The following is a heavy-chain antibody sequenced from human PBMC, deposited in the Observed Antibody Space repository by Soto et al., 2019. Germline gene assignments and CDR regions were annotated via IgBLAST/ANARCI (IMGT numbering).Heavy chain of an antibody. CDR3: TATKGAYSAYVSCDF. J-gene: IGHJ4*02. CDR1: GFIFKNAW. D-gene: IGHD5-12*01. CDR2: IKTKTDGETT. Sequence: EVQVVESGGGLVKPGGSLRLSCTTSGFIFKNAWMTWVRRAPGRGRGWIGRIKTKTDGETTDYASPMKGRFTISRDDSRSTVFLQMTSLKAEDTAIYYCTATKGAYSAYVSCDFWGQGVLVTVSS. V-gene: IGHV3-15*01.